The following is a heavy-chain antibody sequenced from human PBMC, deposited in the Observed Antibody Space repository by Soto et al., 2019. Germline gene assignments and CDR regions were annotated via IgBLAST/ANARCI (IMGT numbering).Heavy chain of an antibody. V-gene: IGHV3-15*01. Sequence: GESLKISCAASGFTFSNAWMSWVRQAPGKGLEWVGRIKSKTDGGTTDYAAPVKGRFTISRDDSKNTLYLQMNSLKTEDTAVYYCTTKIVGATHAFDIWGQGTMVTVSS. J-gene: IGHJ3*02. CDR2: IKSKTDGGTT. D-gene: IGHD1-26*01. CDR3: TTKIVGATHAFDI. CDR1: GFTFSNAW.